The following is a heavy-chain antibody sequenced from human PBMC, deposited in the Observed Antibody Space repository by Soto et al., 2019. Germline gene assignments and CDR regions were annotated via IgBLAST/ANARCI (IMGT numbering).Heavy chain of an antibody. V-gene: IGHV3-23*01. CDR1: GFTFSNYA. J-gene: IGHJ4*02. D-gene: IGHD2-15*01. Sequence: EVQLLESGGGLVQPGGSLRLSCAASGFTFSNYAMTWVRQAPGKGLEWVSAISGSGGSIYYADSVKGRFTISRDNSKKTLYLQMNSLRAEDTAVYYCAKDLYCSSGSCYAGLHPVLVGYFDYWGQGTLVTVSS. CDR3: AKDLYCSSGSCYAGLHPVLVGYFDY. CDR2: ISGSGGSI.